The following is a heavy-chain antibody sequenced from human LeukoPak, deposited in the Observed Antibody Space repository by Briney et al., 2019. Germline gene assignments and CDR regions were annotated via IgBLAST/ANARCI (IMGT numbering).Heavy chain of an antibody. V-gene: IGHV1-69*13. CDR1: GGTFSSYA. D-gene: IGHD2-2*01. J-gene: IGHJ6*02. CDR2: IIPIFGTA. Sequence: ASVTVSCKASGGTFSSYAISWVRQAPGQGLEWMGGIIPIFGTASYAQKFQGRVTITADESTSTAYMELSSLRSEDTAVYYCARGCSSTSCPKGYYYYYGMDVWGQGTTVTVPS. CDR3: ARGCSSTSCPKGYYYYYGMDV.